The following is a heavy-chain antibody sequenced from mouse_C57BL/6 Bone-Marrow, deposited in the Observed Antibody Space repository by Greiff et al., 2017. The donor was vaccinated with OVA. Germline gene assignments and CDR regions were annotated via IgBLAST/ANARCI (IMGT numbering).Heavy chain of an antibody. D-gene: IGHD2-5*01. J-gene: IGHJ2*01. V-gene: IGHV1-54*01. CDR1: GYAFTNYL. Sequence: QVQLQQSGAELVRPGTSVKVSCKASGYAFTNYLIEWVKQRPGQGLEWIGVINPGSGGTNYNEKFKGKATLTADKSSSTAYMQLSSLTSEDSAVYFCARSAYYSNYVDYWGQGTTLTVSS. CDR3: ARSAYYSNYVDY. CDR2: INPGSGGT.